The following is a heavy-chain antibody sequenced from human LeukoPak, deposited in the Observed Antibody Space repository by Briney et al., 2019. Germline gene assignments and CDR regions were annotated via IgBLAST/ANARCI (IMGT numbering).Heavy chain of an antibody. CDR1: GYTFTSYY. CDR3: ARDYRVTTGSGPFDY. CDR2: INPSGGST. D-gene: IGHD4-17*01. Sequence: ASVKVSCKASGYTFTSYYMHWVRQAPGQGLEWMGIINPSGGSTSYAQKFQGRVTMTRDTSTSTVYMELSGLRSEDTAVYYCARDYRVTTGSGPFDYWGQGTLVTVSS. V-gene: IGHV1-46*01. J-gene: IGHJ4*02.